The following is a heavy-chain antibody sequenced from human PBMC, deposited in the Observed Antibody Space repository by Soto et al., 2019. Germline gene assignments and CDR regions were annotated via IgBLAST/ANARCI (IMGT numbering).Heavy chain of an antibody. D-gene: IGHD3-22*01. V-gene: IGHV3-11*05. CDR2: ISSSSYT. J-gene: IGHJ4*02. CDR1: GFTFSDYY. CDR3: AREGSNYYDSSGYYGSGDY. Sequence: GGSLRLSCAASGFTFSDYYMSWIRQAPGKGLEWVSYISSSSYTNYADSVKGRFTISRDNAKNSLYLQMNSLRAEDTAVYYCAREGSNYYDSSGYYGSGDYWGQGTRVTVSS.